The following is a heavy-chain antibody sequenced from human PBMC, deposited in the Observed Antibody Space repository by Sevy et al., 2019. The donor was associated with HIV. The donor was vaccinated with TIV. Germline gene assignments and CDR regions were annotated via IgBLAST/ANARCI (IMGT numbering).Heavy chain of an antibody. J-gene: IGHJ6*03. CDR2: ISSSSSYI. V-gene: IGHV3-21*01. CDR3: ARESPIAVAGMGYYYMDV. CDR1: GFTFSSYS. D-gene: IGHD6-19*01. Sequence: GGSVRLSCAASGFTFSSYSMNWVRQAPGKGLGWVSSISSSSSYIYYADSVKGRFTISRDNAKNSLYLQMNSLRAEDTAVYYCARESPIAVAGMGYYYMDVWGKGTTVTVSS.